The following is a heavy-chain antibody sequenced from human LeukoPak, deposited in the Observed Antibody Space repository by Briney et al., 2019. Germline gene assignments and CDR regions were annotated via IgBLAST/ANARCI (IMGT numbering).Heavy chain of an antibody. CDR2: INSDGSST. J-gene: IGHJ4*02. V-gene: IGHV3-74*01. CDR1: GSTFSSYW. D-gene: IGHD1-26*01. CDR3: ASLRELLDY. Sequence: GGYLRRYCAASGSTFSSYWMHWLRQAPGMGLVWVSRINSDGSSTSYADSVKGRFTISRDNAKNTLYLQMNSLRAEDTAVYYCASLRELLDYWGQGTLVTVSS.